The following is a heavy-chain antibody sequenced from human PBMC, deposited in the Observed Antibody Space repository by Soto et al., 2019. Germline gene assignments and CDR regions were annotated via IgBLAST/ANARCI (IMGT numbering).Heavy chain of an antibody. CDR2: INPNSGGT. CDR3: ARYCSGGSCHYGMDV. CDR1: VYTFTGYY. D-gene: IGHD2-15*01. V-gene: IGHV1-2*04. J-gene: IGHJ6*02. Sequence: ASVKLSCKASVYTFTGYYMHWRSKAPEKGLEWMGWINPNSGGTNYAQKFQGWVTMTRDTSISTAYMELSRLRSDDTAVYYCARYCSGGSCHYGMDVWGQGTTVTVSS.